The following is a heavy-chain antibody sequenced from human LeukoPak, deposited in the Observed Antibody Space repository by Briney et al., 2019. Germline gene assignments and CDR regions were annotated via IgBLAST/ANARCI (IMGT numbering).Heavy chain of an antibody. V-gene: IGHV1-2*02. D-gene: IGHD2-2*01. CDR1: GYTFTGYY. CDR3: ARDVYCSSTSCSLTDY. Sequence: ASVKVSCKASGYTFTGYYMHWVPQAPGQGLEWMGWINPNSGGTNYAQKFQGRVTMTRDTSISTAYMELSRLRSDDTAVYYCARDVYCSSTSCSLTDYWGQGTLVTVSS. CDR2: INPNSGGT. J-gene: IGHJ4*02.